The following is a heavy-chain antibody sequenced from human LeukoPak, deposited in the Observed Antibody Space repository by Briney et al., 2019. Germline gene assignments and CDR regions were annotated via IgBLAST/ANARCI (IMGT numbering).Heavy chain of an antibody. J-gene: IGHJ4*02. CDR3: ARLSRGRGFRSGFFDY. D-gene: IGHD3-3*01. CDR2: IYPGDSDT. CDR1: GYSFTSYW. V-gene: IGHV5-51*01. Sequence: GESLKISCKGSGYSFTSYWIGWVRQMPGKGLEWMGIIYPGDSDTRYSPSFQGQVTISADKSIGTAYLQWSSLKASDTAMYYCARLSRGRGFRSGFFDYWGQGTLVTVSS.